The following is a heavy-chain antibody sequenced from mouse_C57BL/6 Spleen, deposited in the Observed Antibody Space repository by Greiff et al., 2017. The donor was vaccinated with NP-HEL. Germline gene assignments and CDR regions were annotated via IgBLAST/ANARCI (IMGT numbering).Heavy chain of an antibody. Sequence: DVKLQESGAELVKPGASVKLSCTASGFNIKDYYMHWVKQRTEQGLEWIGRIDPEDGETKYAPKFQGKATITADTSSNTAYLQLSSLTSEDTAVYYCARYLDGYYEGGWLAYWGQGTLVTVSA. J-gene: IGHJ3*01. D-gene: IGHD2-3*01. CDR2: IDPEDGET. CDR3: ARYLDGYYEGGWLAY. CDR1: GFNIKDYY. V-gene: IGHV14-2*01.